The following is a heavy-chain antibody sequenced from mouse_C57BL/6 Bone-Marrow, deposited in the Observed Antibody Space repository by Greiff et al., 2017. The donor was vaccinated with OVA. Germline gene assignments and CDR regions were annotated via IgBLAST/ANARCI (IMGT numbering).Heavy chain of an antibody. V-gene: IGHV5-9-1*02. CDR1: GFTFSSYA. D-gene: IGHD4-1*01. J-gene: IGHJ3*01. CDR3: TRVPPYSCGIAY. CDR2: ISSGGDYI. Sequence: EVKLMESGEGLVKPGGSLKLSCAASGFTFSSYAMSWVRQTPEKRLEWVAYISSGGDYIYYADTVKGRFTISRDNARNTLYLQMSSLKSEDTALYCCTRVPPYSCGIAYWGQGTLVTVSA.